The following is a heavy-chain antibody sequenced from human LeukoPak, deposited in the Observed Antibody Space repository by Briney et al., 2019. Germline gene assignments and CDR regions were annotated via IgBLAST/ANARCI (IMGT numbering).Heavy chain of an antibody. J-gene: IGHJ4*02. CDR3: ARDFGRPTTFDY. D-gene: IGHD3-3*01. CDR2: IKQDGSEK. V-gene: IGHV3-7*03. Sequence: GRSLRLSCTASGFTFGDYAMSWVRQTPGKGLERVATIKQDGSEKYYVGSVNGRFTISRDNAKNSLYLQMNSLRAEDTGMYYCARDFGRPTTFDYWGQGTLVTVSS. CDR1: GFTFGDYA.